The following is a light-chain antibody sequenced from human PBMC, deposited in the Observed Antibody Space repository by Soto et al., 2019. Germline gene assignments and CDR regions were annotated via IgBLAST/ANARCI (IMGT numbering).Light chain of an antibody. CDR1: QSVSSSY. Sequence: EIVLTQSPGTLSLSPGERATLSCRASQSVSSSYLAWYQRKPGQAPRLLIYGASSRATGIPDRFSGSGSGTDFTLTISRLEPEDFAVYYCQQYGSSPTFGGGTEVEIK. CDR2: GAS. J-gene: IGKJ4*01. V-gene: IGKV3-20*01. CDR3: QQYGSSPT.